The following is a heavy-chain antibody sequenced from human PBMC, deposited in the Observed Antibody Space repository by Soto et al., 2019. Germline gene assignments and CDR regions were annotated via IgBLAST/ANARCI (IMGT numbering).Heavy chain of an antibody. V-gene: IGHV4-59*01. J-gene: IGHJ4*02. CDR1: GGSISSYY. CDR3: ARDPNYYGSGIL. D-gene: IGHD3-10*01. Sequence: SETLSLTCTVSGGSISSYYYSWGRHPPGKGLEWIGYIYYSGSTNYNPPLKSRVTISVDTSKNQFSLKLSSVTAADTAVYYCARDPNYYGSGILWGQGTLVTVSS. CDR2: IYYSGST.